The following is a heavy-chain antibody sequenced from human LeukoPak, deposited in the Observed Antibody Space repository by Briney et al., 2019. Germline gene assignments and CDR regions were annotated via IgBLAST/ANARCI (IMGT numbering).Heavy chain of an antibody. CDR3: ARVSVGAIRYFDY. J-gene: IGHJ4*02. V-gene: IGHV4-39*07. D-gene: IGHD1-26*01. CDR2: IYYSGST. CDR1: GGSISSYY. Sequence: KASETLSLTCTVSGGSISSYYWSWIRQPPGKGLEWIGSIYYSGSTYYNPSLKSRVTISVDTSKNQFSLKLSSVTAADTAVYYCARVSVGAIRYFDYWGQGTLVTVSS.